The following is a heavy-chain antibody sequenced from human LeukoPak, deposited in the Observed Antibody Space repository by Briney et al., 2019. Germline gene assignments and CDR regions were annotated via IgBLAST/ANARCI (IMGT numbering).Heavy chain of an antibody. CDR2: ISAYNGNT. J-gene: IGHJ4*02. Sequence: GASVKVSSKASGYTFTSYGISWVRQAPGQGLEWMGWISAYNGNTNYAQKLQGRVTMTTDTSTSTAYMELRSLRSDDTAVYYCARDLGPSVGAIRGRFDYWGQGTLVTVSS. CDR1: GYTFTSYG. CDR3: ARDLGPSVGAIRGRFDY. V-gene: IGHV1-18*01. D-gene: IGHD1-26*01.